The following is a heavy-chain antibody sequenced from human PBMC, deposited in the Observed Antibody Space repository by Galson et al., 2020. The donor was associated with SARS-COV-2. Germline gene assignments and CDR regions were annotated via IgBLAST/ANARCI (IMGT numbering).Heavy chain of an antibody. D-gene: IGHD3-9*01. CDR3: ARVQLRSFDWSFDS. J-gene: IGHJ4*02. CDR1: GDSANSADYY. V-gene: IGHV4-61*08. Sequence: SETLSLTCSVSGDSANSADYYWSWIRQPPGRGLEWIGHIYYRGSAKYSPSLKSRVSISLDTANNQFSLRLSSVIAADTAVYYCARVQLRSFDWSFDSWGQGTLVTVSS. CDR2: IYYRGSA.